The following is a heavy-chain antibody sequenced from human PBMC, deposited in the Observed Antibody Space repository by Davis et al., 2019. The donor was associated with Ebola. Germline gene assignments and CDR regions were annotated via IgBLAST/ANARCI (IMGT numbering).Heavy chain of an antibody. CDR1: GYTFTGYY. CDR2: INPNSGGT. V-gene: IGHV1-2*04. J-gene: IGHJ6*02. Sequence: ASVKVSCKASGYTFTGYYMHWVRQAPGQGLEWMGWINPNSGGTNYAQKFQGWVTMTRDTSISTAYMELSRLRSDDTAVYYCARDRGRLLYYYGMDVWGQGTTVTVSS. CDR3: ARDRGRLLYYYGMDV. D-gene: IGHD3-10*01.